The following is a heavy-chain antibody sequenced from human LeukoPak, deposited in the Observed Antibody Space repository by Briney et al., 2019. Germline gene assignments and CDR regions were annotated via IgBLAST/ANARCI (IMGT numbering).Heavy chain of an antibody. D-gene: IGHD3-9*01. CDR1: GGSFSDDY. Sequence: PSETLSLTCGVYGGSFSDDYWSWVRQAPGKGLEWVSAISGSGGSTYYADSVKGRFTISRDNSKNTLYLQMDSLRAEDTAVYYCAREILRYFDSMDVWGQGTTVTVSS. CDR3: AREILRYFDSMDV. V-gene: IGHV3-23*01. J-gene: IGHJ6*02. CDR2: ISGSGGST.